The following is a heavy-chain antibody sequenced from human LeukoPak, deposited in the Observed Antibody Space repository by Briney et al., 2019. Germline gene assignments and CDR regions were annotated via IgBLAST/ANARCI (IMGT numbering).Heavy chain of an antibody. CDR3: AIYDFWSDDAFDI. D-gene: IGHD3-3*01. CDR1: GFTFSSYG. J-gene: IGHJ3*02. CDR2: ISYDGSNK. Sequence: GRSLRLSCAASGFTFSSYGMHWVRQAPGKGLEWVAVISYDGSNKYYADSVKGRFTISRDNSKNTLYLQMNSLRAEDTAVYYCAIYDFWSDDAFDIWGQGTMVTVSS. V-gene: IGHV3-30*03.